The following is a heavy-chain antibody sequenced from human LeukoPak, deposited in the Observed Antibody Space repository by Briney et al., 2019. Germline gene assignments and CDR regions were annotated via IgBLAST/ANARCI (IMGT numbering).Heavy chain of an antibody. V-gene: IGHV3-23*01. Sequence: GGSLRLSCAASGFTFNSCAMNWVRQAPGKGLEWVSVIGVRGTYTHYADSVKGRFTVSRDNSKNTLYMQMNSLRAEDTAVYYCAADPDHIVGATSADYWGQGTLVTVSS. D-gene: IGHD1-26*01. CDR2: IGVRGTYT. CDR1: GFTFNSCA. CDR3: AADPDHIVGATSADY. J-gene: IGHJ4*02.